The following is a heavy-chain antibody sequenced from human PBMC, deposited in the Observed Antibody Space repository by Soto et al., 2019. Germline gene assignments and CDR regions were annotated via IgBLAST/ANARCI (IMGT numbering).Heavy chain of an antibody. CDR2: IYHSGST. V-gene: IGHV4-30-2*05. D-gene: IGHD2-21*02. Sequence: SETLSLTCAVSGGSISSGGYSWSWIRQPPGKGLEWIGYIYHSGSTYYNPSLKSRVTISVDTSKNQFSLKLSSVTAADTAVYYCAIRPRLNSWLDSWGQGTLVTVST. CDR3: AIRPRLNSWLDS. J-gene: IGHJ5*01. CDR1: GGSISSGGYS.